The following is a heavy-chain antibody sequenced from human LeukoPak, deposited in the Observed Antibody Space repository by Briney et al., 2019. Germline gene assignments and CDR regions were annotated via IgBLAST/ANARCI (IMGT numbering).Heavy chain of an antibody. CDR3: ARGDLVIAVAHRAFDI. D-gene: IGHD6-19*01. V-gene: IGHV1-8*01. CDR2: MNPNSGNT. J-gene: IGHJ3*02. CDR1: GYTFTSYD. Sequence: ASVKVSCKASGYTFTSYDINWVRQAAGQGLEWMGWMNPNSGNTGYAQKFQDRVTITRNTSISTAYMELSSLRSDDTAVYYCARGDLVIAVAHRAFDIWGQGTMVTVSS.